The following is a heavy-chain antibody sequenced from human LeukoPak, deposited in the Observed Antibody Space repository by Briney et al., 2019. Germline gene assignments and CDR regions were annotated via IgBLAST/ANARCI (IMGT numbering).Heavy chain of an antibody. J-gene: IGHJ4*02. CDR3: AKNNGWFHLAQ. CDR1: GFNFRDHW. CDR2: IKTDGSET. Sequence: GGSLRLSCAVSGFNFRDHWMDWVRQAPGKGLEWVGHIKTDGSETYYVDSVKGRFSISRDNTNNALYLQMNSLRVEDTAVYYCAKNNGWFHLAQWGQGTLVTVSS. D-gene: IGHD6-19*01. V-gene: IGHV3-7*03.